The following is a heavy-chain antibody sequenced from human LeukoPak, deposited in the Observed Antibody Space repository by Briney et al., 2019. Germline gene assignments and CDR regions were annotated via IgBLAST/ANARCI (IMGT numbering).Heavy chain of an antibody. J-gene: IGHJ4*02. V-gene: IGHV3-11*06. CDR2: ISGSGTYT. CDR1: GFTFSGYY. CDR3: ARDGPGYSFDY. Sequence: PGGSLRLSCAASGFTFSGYYMSWIRQGPGKGLEWVSYISGSGTYTNYADSVKGRFTISRDNARNSLYLQVDSLRAEDTAIYYCARDGPGYSFDYWGQGTLVTVSS. D-gene: IGHD5-18*01.